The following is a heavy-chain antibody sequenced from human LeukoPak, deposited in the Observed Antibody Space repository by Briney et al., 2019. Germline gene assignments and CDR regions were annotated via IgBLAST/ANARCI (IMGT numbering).Heavy chain of an antibody. Sequence: SETLSLTCAVSGGSISSSNWWSWVRQPPGKGLEWIGEIYHSGSTNYNPSLKSRVTISLDTSQNQFSLELNSVTAADTSVYYCARVGSGGWYLNWFDPWGQGTLVTVSS. D-gene: IGHD6-19*01. J-gene: IGHJ5*02. CDR1: GGSISSSNW. CDR3: ARVGSGGWYLNWFDP. V-gene: IGHV4-4*02. CDR2: IYHSGST.